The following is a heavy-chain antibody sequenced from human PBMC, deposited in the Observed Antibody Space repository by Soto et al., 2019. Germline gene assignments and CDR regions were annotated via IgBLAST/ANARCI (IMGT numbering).Heavy chain of an antibody. V-gene: IGHV3-33*01. Sequence: GGSLRLSCAASGFTFSSYGMHWVRQAPGKGLEWVAVIWYDGSNKYYADSVKGRFTISRDNSKNTLYLQMNSLRAEDTAVYYCARDMEALSRGYSGYDPFDYWGQGTLVTVSS. CDR1: GFTFSSYG. CDR2: IWYDGSNK. D-gene: IGHD5-12*01. CDR3: ARDMEALSRGYSGYDPFDY. J-gene: IGHJ4*02.